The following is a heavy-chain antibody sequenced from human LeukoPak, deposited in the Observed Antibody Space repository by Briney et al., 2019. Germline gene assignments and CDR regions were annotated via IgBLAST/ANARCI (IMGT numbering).Heavy chain of an antibody. V-gene: IGHV3-53*04. Sequence: GGSLRLSCAASGFTVSSYYMNWVRQAPGKGLEWVSDIYSGGSTYYADYVKGGFTIFSRNTKNTLHLLVKNLRPEDTAVDYCAKGSGYEARYYYYYRDVWGKRTTVTISS. J-gene: IGHJ6*03. D-gene: IGHD5-12*01. CDR1: GFTVSSYY. CDR2: IYSGGST. CDR3: AKGSGYEARYYYYYRDV.